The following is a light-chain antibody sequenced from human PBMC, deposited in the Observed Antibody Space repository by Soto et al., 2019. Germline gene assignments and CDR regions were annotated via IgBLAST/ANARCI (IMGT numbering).Light chain of an antibody. CDR3: LQYSTYPWT. V-gene: IGKV1-17*01. CDR1: QDIRND. J-gene: IGKJ1*01. Sequence: DIQMTQSQSSLSASVGDRVTITCRASQDIRNDLYWFQQKPAKAPERLIYEASNLQSGVPSRVSGSGSGTEFTLPISSLQDEDFATYCCLQYSTYPWTFGQGTKVQIK. CDR2: EAS.